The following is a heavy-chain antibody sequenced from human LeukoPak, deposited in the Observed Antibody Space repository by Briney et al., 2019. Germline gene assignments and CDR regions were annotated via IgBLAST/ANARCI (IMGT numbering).Heavy chain of an antibody. Sequence: SVKVSCKASGGTFSRYTISWVRQAPGQGPVWMGGIIPIFGTANYALKFQGRVTITADESTSTAYMELRSLRSEDTAVYYCARAGELRYGSGSPTPIYWGQGTLVTVSS. J-gene: IGHJ4*02. CDR1: GGTFSRYT. CDR3: ARAGELRYGSGSPTPIY. CDR2: IIPIFGTA. V-gene: IGHV1-69*13. D-gene: IGHD3-10*01.